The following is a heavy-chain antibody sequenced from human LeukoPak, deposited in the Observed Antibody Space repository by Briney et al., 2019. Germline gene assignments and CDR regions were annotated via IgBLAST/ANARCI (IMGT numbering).Heavy chain of an antibody. CDR1: GYSFTCYW. J-gene: IGHJ4*02. CDR2: IYPGDSDT. D-gene: IGHD2-21*02. V-gene: IGHV5-51*01. Sequence: GESLEISFQGSGYSFTCYWIGWVRPIPGKGLEWMGIIYPGDSDTRYSPSFQGQVTISADKSISTAYLQWSSLKASDTAMYYCARPKASYCGGDCRFDYWGQGTLVTVSS. CDR3: ARPKASYCGGDCRFDY.